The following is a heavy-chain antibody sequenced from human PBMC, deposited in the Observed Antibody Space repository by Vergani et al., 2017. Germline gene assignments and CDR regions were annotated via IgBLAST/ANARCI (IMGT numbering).Heavy chain of an antibody. CDR3: ATKSCGTPGCQIGYFRE. CDR2: ISYDGTQK. D-gene: IGHD1-1*01. V-gene: IGHV3-30*03. Sequence: QVHLVESGGGVVQPGRSLRLSCVVSGFTSSYYGMHWVRQAPGKGLEWVAVISYDGTQKYYADSVKGRFTISRDNSKSTLYLQMNSLRTEDTAVYYCATKSCGTPGCQIGYFREWGQGRLVTDSS. J-gene: IGHJ1*01. CDR1: GFTSSYYG.